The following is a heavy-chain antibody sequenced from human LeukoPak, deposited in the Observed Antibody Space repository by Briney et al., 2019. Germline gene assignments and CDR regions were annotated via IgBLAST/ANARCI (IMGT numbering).Heavy chain of an antibody. CDR3: AREVISTYAFDI. CDR1: GDSVSSDSAA. D-gene: IGHD3-10*01. J-gene: IGHJ3*02. Sequence: SQTLSLTCAISGDSVSSDSAAWNWIRQSPSRGLEWLGRTYYRSKWYNDYVVSVKSRITINPDTSKNQFSLQLNSVTPEDTAVYFCAREVISTYAFDIWGQGAMVTVSS. V-gene: IGHV6-1*01. CDR2: TYYRSKWYN.